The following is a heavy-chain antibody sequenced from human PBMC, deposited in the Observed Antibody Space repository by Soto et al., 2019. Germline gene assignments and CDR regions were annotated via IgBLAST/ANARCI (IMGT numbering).Heavy chain of an antibody. CDR2: INPSDGSR. V-gene: IGHV1-46*03. Sequence: ASVKVSCKASGYIFTSYYLHWVRQAPGQGLEWMGWINPSDGSRMFAQSFQGRVTFTRDTSTSTVYMELSGLRSDDTAVYYCSRVDPGQTSPFDHWGQ. J-gene: IGHJ4*02. CDR3: SRVDPGQTSPFDH. CDR1: GYIFTSYY.